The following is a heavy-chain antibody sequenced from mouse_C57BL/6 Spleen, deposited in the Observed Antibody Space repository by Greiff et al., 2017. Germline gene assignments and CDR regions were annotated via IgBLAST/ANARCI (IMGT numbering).Heavy chain of an antibody. V-gene: IGHV1-26*01. CDR2: INPNNGGT. Sequence: VQLQQSGPELVKPGASVKISCKASGYTFTDYYMNWVKQSHGKSLEWIGDINPNNGGTSYNQKFKGKATLTVDKSSSTAYMELRSLTSEDSAVYYCARGGLRGFDYWGQGTTLTVSS. CDR1: GYTFTDYY. D-gene: IGHD2-2*01. J-gene: IGHJ2*01. CDR3: ARGGLRGFDY.